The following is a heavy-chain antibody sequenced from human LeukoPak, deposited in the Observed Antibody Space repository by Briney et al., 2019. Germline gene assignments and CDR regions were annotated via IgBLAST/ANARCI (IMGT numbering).Heavy chain of an antibody. Sequence: SVKVSCKASGGTFSSYAISWVRQAPGQGLEWMGGIIPIFGTANYAQKFQGRVTITADESTSTAYMELSSLRSEDTAVYYCARNQVAGTPGRYYYYGMDVWGQGTTVTVSS. CDR3: ARNQVAGTPGRYYYYGMDV. D-gene: IGHD6-19*01. CDR2: IIPIFGTA. J-gene: IGHJ6*02. V-gene: IGHV1-69*13. CDR1: GGTFSSYA.